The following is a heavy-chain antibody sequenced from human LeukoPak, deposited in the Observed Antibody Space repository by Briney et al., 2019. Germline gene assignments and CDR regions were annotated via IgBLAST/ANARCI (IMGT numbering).Heavy chain of an antibody. J-gene: IGHJ3*02. Sequence: GESLKTSCKASGYSFTSYWNGGVRQIRGKGQEWRGIIYPGDSDTRDSPSFQGQVTISADKSISTAYLQWSSLKASDTAMYYCARLYSYYGSGSYYNDAFDIWGQGTMATVSS. V-gene: IGHV5-51*01. CDR1: GYSFTSYW. CDR2: IYPGDSDT. D-gene: IGHD3-10*01. CDR3: ARLYSYYGSGSYYNDAFDI.